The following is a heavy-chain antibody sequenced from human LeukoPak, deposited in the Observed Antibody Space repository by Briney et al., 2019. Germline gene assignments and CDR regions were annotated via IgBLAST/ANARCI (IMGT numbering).Heavy chain of an antibody. V-gene: IGHV1-2*02. CDR1: GYTFTGYY. CDR3: ASPTLFSTTGTTFWFDP. J-gene: IGHJ5*02. CDR2: INPEGGGT. D-gene: IGHD4-17*01. Sequence: ASVKVSRKASGYTFTGYYMHWVRQAPGQGLEWMGWINPEGGGTNYAQKFQGRVTMTRDTSISTGYMELSRLRSDDTAVYFCASPTLFSTTGTTFWFDPWGQGTLVTVSS.